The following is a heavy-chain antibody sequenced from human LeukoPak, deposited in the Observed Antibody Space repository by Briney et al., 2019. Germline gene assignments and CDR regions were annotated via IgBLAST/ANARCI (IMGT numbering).Heavy chain of an antibody. CDR3: ARGLRYFDWLLLDDAFDI. J-gene: IGHJ3*02. CDR1: GGAISIYY. D-gene: IGHD3-9*01. V-gene: IGHV4-59*01. CDR2: IYYSGST. Sequence: KPSETLSLTCTVSGGAISIYYWSWIRQPPGKGLEWIGYIYYSGSTNYNPSLKSRVTISVDTSKNQFSLKLSSVTAADTAVHYCARGLRYFDWLLLDDAFDIWGQGTMVTVSS.